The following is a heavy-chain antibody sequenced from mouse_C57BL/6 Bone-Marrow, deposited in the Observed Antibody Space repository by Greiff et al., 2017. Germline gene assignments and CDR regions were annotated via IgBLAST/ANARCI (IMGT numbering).Heavy chain of an antibody. V-gene: IGHV1-52*01. J-gene: IGHJ4*01. Sequence: VQLQQPGAELVRPGSSVKLSCKASGYTFTSYWMHWVKQRPIQGLEWIGNIDTSDSETHYNQKFKDKATLTVDKSSSTAYMQLSSLTSEDSAVYYCARLRRGDYYAMDYWGQGTSVTVSS. D-gene: IGHD2-12*01. CDR3: ARLRRGDYYAMDY. CDR1: GYTFTSYW. CDR2: IDTSDSET.